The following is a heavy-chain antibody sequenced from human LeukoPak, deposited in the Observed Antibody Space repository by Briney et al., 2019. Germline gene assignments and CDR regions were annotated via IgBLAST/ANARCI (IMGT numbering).Heavy chain of an antibody. CDR1: GGSISSSSYY. V-gene: IGHV4-39*07. Sequence: SETLSLTCTVSGGSISSSSYYWGWIRQPPGKGLEWIGSIYYSGSTYYNPSLKSRVTISVDTSKNQFSLKLSSVTAADTAVYYCARDAGIAAAGGPLDAFDIWGQGTMVTVSS. CDR3: ARDAGIAAAGGPLDAFDI. CDR2: IYYSGST. D-gene: IGHD6-13*01. J-gene: IGHJ3*02.